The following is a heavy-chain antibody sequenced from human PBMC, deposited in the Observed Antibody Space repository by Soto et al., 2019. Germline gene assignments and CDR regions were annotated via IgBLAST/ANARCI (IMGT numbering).Heavy chain of an antibody. CDR3: GTNFRGYRGYEGFDH. CDR2: ISGSGDGDDT. CDR1: GFTFSSYA. D-gene: IGHD5-12*01. Sequence: GGSLRLSCEGSGFTFSSYALTWVRQAPGRGLEWVSAISGSGDGDDTFYADSVKGRFTISRDNSKNTLYLQMNSLRAEDTAIYYCGTNFRGYRGYEGFDHWGQGNLVPVSS. V-gene: IGHV3-23*01. J-gene: IGHJ4*02.